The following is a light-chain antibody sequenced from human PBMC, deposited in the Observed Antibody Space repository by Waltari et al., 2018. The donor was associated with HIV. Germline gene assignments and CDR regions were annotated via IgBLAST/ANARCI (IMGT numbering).Light chain of an antibody. CDR3: GTWDSSLSAGV. Sequence: QSVLTQPPSVSAAPGQKVTISCSGSSSNIGNHYVSWYQHLPGTATKPLIYDNNERPAGIPDRFSGSKSGTSATLGITGLQTGDEADYYCGTWDSSLSAGVFGGGTKLTVL. CDR2: DNN. CDR1: SSNIGNHY. V-gene: IGLV1-51*01. J-gene: IGLJ3*02.